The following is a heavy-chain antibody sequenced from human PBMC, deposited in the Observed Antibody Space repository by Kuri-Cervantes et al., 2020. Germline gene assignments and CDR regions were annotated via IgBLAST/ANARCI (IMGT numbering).Heavy chain of an antibody. CDR3: AKAKYYDSSGRTTNYYYGMDV. V-gene: IGHV3-30*04. D-gene: IGHD3-22*01. Sequence: GGSLRLSCAASGFTFSSNAMHWVRQTPGKGLEWVTVISYDGRDTKYADSVKGRFTISRDNSKNTLYLQMNSLRAEDTAVYYCAKAKYYDSSGRTTNYYYGMDVWGQGTTVTVSS. CDR1: GFTFSSNA. J-gene: IGHJ6*02. CDR2: ISYDGRDT.